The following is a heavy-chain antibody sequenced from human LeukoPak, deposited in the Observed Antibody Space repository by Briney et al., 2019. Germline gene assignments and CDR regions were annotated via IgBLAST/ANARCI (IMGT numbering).Heavy chain of an antibody. CDR3: ARAKSFGHGLYYYYGMDV. D-gene: IGHD3-16*01. CDR2: IIPILGIA. Sequence: GSSVKVSCKASGGTFSSYAISWVRQAPGQGLEWMGRIIPILGIANYAQKFQGRVTITADKSASTAYMELSSLRSEDTAVYYCARAKSFGHGLYYYYGMDVWGQGTTVTVSS. V-gene: IGHV1-69*04. J-gene: IGHJ6*02. CDR1: GGTFSSYA.